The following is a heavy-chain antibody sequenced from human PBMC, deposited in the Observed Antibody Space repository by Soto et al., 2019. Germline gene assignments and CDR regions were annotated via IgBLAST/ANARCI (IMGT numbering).Heavy chain of an antibody. CDR1: GYTFTGYY. J-gene: IGHJ4*02. V-gene: IGHV1-2*04. D-gene: IGHD2-15*01. CDR2: INPNSGGT. CDR3: ARVASGYCSGGSCYGPYDY. Sequence: ASVKVSCKASGYTFTGYYMHWVRQAPGQGLEWMGWINPNSGGTNYAQKFQGWVTMTRDTSISTAYMELSRLRSEDTAVYYCARVASGYCSGGSCYGPYDYWGQGTLVTVSS.